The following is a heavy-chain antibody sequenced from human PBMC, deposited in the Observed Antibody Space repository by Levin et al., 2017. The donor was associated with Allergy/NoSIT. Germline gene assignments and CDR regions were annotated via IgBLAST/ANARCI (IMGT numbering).Heavy chain of an antibody. CDR2: ISYDGSNK. V-gene: IGHV3-30*04. CDR1: GFTFSSYA. J-gene: IGHJ6*02. CDR3: ARVDIVATIRSYYYGMDV. D-gene: IGHD5-12*01. Sequence: GGSLRLSCAASGFTFSSYAMHWVRQAPGKGLEWVAVISYDGSNKYYADSVKGRFTISRDNSKNTLYLQMNSLRAEDTAVYYCARVDIVATIRSYYYGMDVWGQGTTVTVSS.